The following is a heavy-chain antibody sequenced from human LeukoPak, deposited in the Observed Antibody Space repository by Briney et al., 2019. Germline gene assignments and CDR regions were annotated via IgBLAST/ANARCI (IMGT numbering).Heavy chain of an antibody. CDR3: ARRGSEWNSYFYPMDV. CDR2: ISGSDAST. Sequence: GSSLRLSCAASGFTFRIYAMSWVRQASGKGLEWVSGISGSDASTFYADSMMGRFTISRDNSMNTLYLQMNNVRAEDAAIYFCARRGSEWNSYFYPMDVWGQGTTVTVSS. D-gene: IGHD3-3*01. CDR1: GFTFRIYA. J-gene: IGHJ6*02. V-gene: IGHV3-23*01.